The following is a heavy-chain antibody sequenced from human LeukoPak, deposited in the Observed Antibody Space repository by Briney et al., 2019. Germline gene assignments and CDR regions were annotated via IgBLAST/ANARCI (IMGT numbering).Heavy chain of an antibody. CDR3: ARAGSWSSRPYFDY. J-gene: IGHJ4*02. CDR2: VSGSGGST. D-gene: IGHD1-26*01. Sequence: GGSLRLSCAASGFSFSSYVMSWVRQAPGKGLEWVSAVSGSGGSTYSADSVRGRFTISRDNSKNMVYLQTSSLRAEDTAVYYCARAGSWSSRPYFDYWGQGILVSVSS. CDR1: GFSFSSYV. V-gene: IGHV3-23*01.